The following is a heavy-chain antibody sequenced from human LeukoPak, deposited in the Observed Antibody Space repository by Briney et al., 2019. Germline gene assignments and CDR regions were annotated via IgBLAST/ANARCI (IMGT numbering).Heavy chain of an antibody. Sequence: SETLSLTCTVSGYSISSGYYWGWSRQPPGEGLEWIGSIYHSGSTYYNPSLKSRVTISVDKCKNQISMKMSSVTAADTAVYYCARGGIAARLIDYWGQGTLVTVSS. V-gene: IGHV4-38-2*02. CDR1: GYSISSGYY. J-gene: IGHJ4*02. D-gene: IGHD6-6*01. CDR2: IYHSGST. CDR3: ARGGIAARLIDY.